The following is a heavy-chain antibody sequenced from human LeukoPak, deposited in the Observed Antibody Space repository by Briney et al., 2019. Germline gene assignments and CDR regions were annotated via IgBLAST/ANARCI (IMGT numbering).Heavy chain of an antibody. CDR1: GFTFSNYG. CDR3: ARGGASRPDY. D-gene: IGHD6-6*01. CDR2: ISSSSSTI. V-gene: IGHV3-48*02. Sequence: PGGSLRLSCAASGFTFSNYGMDWVRQAPGKGLEWVSYISSSSSTISYADSVKGRFTISRDNAKNSLYLQMNSLRDEDTAVYYCARGGASRPDYWGQGTLVTVSS. J-gene: IGHJ4*02.